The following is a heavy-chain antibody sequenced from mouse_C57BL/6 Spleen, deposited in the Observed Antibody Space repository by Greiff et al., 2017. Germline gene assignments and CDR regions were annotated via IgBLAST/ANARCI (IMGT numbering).Heavy chain of an antibody. V-gene: IGHV5-4*01. CDR3: SRGQGYDYTWFAY. CDR2: ISDGGSYT. Sequence: EVHLVESGGGLVKPGGSLKLSCAASGFTFSSYAMSWVRQTPEKRLEWVATISDGGSYTYYPDNVKGRFTISRDTAKNNLYLQMRHMKPVDTAMYYWSRGQGYDYTWFAYWGNGTLVTVSA. CDR1: GFTFSSYA. D-gene: IGHD2-4*01. J-gene: IGHJ3*01.